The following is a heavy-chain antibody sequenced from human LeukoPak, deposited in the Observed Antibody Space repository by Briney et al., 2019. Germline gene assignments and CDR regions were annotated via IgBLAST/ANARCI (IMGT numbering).Heavy chain of an antibody. CDR1: GFTFSSYT. D-gene: IGHD3-22*01. CDR2: ISGNGGST. Sequence: GGSLRLSCAASGFTFSSYTMSWVRQAPGKGLEWVSAISGNGGSTYSADSVKGRFIISRDNSKNTLYLQMNSLRGEDTAVYYCARANYYDSSGSDAFDIWGQGTMVTVSS. J-gene: IGHJ3*02. CDR3: ARANYYDSSGSDAFDI. V-gene: IGHV3-23*01.